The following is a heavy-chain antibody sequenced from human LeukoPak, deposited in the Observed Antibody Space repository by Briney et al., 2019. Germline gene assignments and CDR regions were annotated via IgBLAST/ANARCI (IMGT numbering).Heavy chain of an antibody. CDR1: GSTFSDSA. CDR3: AKHPGPYGANPFES. V-gene: IGHV3-23*01. CDR2: IIGSGTSS. D-gene: IGHD4-23*01. Sequence: HPRGSLRLACAASGSTFSDSAFSSVRQAPGKWLGLVSTIIGSGTSSFHADSVKGRFTFSRDSSNNSLFLHMSSLRAEDTALYYCAKHPGPYGANPFESWGRGTLVTVSS. J-gene: IGHJ4*02.